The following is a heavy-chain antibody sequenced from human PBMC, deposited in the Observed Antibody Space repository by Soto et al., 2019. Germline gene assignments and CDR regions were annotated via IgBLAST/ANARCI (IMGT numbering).Heavy chain of an antibody. CDR1: GFTFSNAW. V-gene: IGHV3-15*01. J-gene: IGHJ4*02. CDR3: TTDPPTGTTYYFDY. CDR2: IKSKTDGGTT. D-gene: IGHD1-7*01. Sequence: GSLRLSCAASGFTFSNAWMSWVRQAPGKGLEWVGRIKSKTDGGTTDYAAPVKGRFTISRDDSKNTLYLQMNSLKTEDTAVYYCTTDPPTGTTYYFDYWGQGTLVTVSS.